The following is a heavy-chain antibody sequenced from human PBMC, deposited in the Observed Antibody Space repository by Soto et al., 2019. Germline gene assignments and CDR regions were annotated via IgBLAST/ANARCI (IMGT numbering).Heavy chain of an antibody. J-gene: IGHJ4*02. CDR3: ARALSIRYCSSTSCSKFDY. V-gene: IGHV1-8*01. D-gene: IGHD2-2*01. Sequence: QVQLVQSGAEVKKPGASVKVSCKASGYTFTSYDINWVRQATGQGLEWMGWMNPNSGNTGYAQKFQGRVTRTRNTSISTAYMELSSLRSEDTAVYYCARALSIRYCSSTSCSKFDYWGQGSLVTVSS. CDR1: GYTFTSYD. CDR2: MNPNSGNT.